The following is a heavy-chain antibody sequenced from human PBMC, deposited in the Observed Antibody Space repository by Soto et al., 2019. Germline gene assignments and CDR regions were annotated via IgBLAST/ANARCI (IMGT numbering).Heavy chain of an antibody. Sequence: GGPLRLSCAASGFTFSSYGMHWVRQAPGKGLEWVAVIWYDGSNKYYADSVKGRFTISRDNSKNTLYLQMNSLRAEDTTVYYCARDGPGTTGNYYYYYYMDVWGKGTTVTVSS. J-gene: IGHJ6*03. CDR2: IWYDGSNK. CDR1: GFTFSSYG. V-gene: IGHV3-33*01. D-gene: IGHD1-7*01. CDR3: ARDGPGTTGNYYYYYYMDV.